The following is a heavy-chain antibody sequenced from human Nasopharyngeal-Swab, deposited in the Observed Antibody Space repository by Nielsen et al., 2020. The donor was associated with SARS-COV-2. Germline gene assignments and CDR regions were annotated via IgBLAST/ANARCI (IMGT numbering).Heavy chain of an antibody. CDR2: IYHSGST. Sequence: SETLSLTCAVSGGSISSGGYSWSWIRQPPGKGLEWIGYIYHSGSTYYNPSLKSRVTISVDRSKNQFSLKLSSVTAADTAVYYCARGIYERDYYDSSGYYYFDYWGQGTLVTVSS. D-gene: IGHD3-22*01. CDR3: ARGIYERDYYDSSGYYYFDY. CDR1: GGSISSGGYS. V-gene: IGHV4-30-2*01. J-gene: IGHJ4*02.